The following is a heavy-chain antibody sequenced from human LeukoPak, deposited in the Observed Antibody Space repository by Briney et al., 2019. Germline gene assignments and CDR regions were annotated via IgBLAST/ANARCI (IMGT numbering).Heavy chain of an antibody. V-gene: IGHV4-39*07. D-gene: IGHD2-2*01. CDR3: ARGRRYCSSTSCGRPYYYYYYYMDV. Sequence: SETLSLTCTVSGGSISSSSYYWGWIRQPPGKGLEWIGSIYYSGSTYYNPSLKSRVTVSVDTSKNQFSLKLSSVTAADTAVYYCARGRRYCSSTSCGRPYYYYYYYMDVWGKGTTVTVSS. J-gene: IGHJ6*03. CDR1: GGSISSSSYY. CDR2: IYYSGST.